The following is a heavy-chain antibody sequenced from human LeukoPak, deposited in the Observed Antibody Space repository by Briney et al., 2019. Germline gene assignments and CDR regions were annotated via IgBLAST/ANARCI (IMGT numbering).Heavy chain of an antibody. V-gene: IGHV3-7*01. J-gene: IGHJ4*02. CDR3: ARSPDGVDN. CDR2: IKEDGSEI. Sequence: GGSLRLSCAASGFIFSNYWMTWVRQTPGKGLEFVANIKEDGSEIFYLDSVKGRFTISRDNAKNSVYLQMNSLRAEDTAVYYCARSPDGVDNWGQGTLVTVSS. D-gene: IGHD3-10*01. CDR1: GFIFSNYW.